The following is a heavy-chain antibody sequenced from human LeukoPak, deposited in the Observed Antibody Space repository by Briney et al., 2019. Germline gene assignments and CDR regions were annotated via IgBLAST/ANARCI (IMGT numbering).Heavy chain of an antibody. D-gene: IGHD3-10*01. Sequence: GGSLRLSCAASGFTFTDYYLTWIRQAPGKGLEWVANIKQDGSEKYYVDSVKGRFTISRDNAKNSLYLQMNSLRAEDTAAYYCARDLSYYGSGSYYTRLNWFDPWGQGTLVTVSS. J-gene: IGHJ5*02. CDR1: GFTFTDYY. CDR2: IKQDGSEK. V-gene: IGHV3-7*01. CDR3: ARDLSYYGSGSYYTRLNWFDP.